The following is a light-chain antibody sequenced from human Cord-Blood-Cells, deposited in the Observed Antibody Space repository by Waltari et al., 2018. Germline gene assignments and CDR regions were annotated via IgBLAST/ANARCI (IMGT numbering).Light chain of an antibody. CDR1: KLGDKY. V-gene: IGLV3-1*01. CDR3: QAWDSSTVV. J-gene: IGLJ2*01. Sequence: SYELTQPPSVSVSPGQTASITCSGDKLGDKYACWYQQTPGQSPVLVIYQDSKRPSGIPERFSGSNAGNTATLTISGTQAMDGADYYCQAWDSSTVVFGGGTKLTVL. CDR2: QDS.